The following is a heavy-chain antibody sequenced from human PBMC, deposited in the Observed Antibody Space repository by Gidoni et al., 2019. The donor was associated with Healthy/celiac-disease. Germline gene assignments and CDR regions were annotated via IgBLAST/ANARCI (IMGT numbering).Heavy chain of an antibody. Sequence: EVQLVASGGGLVQPGRSLRLSCAASGFTFDDYSMHWVRQAPGKGLEVVSGSSWNSGSIGYADSVKGRFTISRDNAKNALYLQMNSLRAEDTALDYCLKEMATIPAYYFDYWGQGTLVTVSS. J-gene: IGHJ4*02. D-gene: IGHD5-12*01. CDR1: GFTFDDYS. CDR2: SSWNSGSI. V-gene: IGHV3-9*01. CDR3: LKEMATIPAYYFDY.